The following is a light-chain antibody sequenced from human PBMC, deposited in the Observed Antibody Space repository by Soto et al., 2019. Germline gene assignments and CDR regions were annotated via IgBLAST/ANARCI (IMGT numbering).Light chain of an antibody. CDR1: SSNIGAGYD. CDR3: PSGSVV. J-gene: IGLJ2*01. CDR2: GNS. Sequence: QSVLTQPPSVSGAPGQRVTISCTGSSSNIGAGYDVHWYQQLPGTAPKLLIYGNSNRPSGVPDRFSGSKSGTSASLAITGLQAEDEADYYCPSGSVVFGGGTQLTVL. V-gene: IGLV1-40*01.